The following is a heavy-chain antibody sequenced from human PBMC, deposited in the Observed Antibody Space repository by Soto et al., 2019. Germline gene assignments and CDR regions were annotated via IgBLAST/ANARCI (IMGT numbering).Heavy chain of an antibody. Sequence: AGSLSLSSAASGFTFSGSAMHWLRQASGKGLAWVGRIRSKANSYATAYAASVKGRFTISRGDSKTTAYLQMNSLKTEDTAVYYCTSYRARIRYYYYGMDVWGQGTTVTVSS. J-gene: IGHJ6*02. CDR2: IRSKANSYAT. D-gene: IGHD4-4*01. V-gene: IGHV3-73*01. CDR1: GFTFSGSA. CDR3: TSYRARIRYYYYGMDV.